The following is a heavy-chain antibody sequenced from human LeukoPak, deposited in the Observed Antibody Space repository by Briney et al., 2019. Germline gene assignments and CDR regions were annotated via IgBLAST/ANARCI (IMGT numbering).Heavy chain of an antibody. CDR3: AKGWTTVVTRLLIDY. V-gene: IGHV3-23*01. CDR2: ISGSGGST. D-gene: IGHD4-23*01. CDR1: GFTFSSYA. J-gene: IGHJ4*02. Sequence: NPGGSLRLSCAASGFTFSSYAMSWVRQAPGKGLEWVSAISGSGGSTYYADSVKGRFTISRDNSKNTLYLRMNSLRAEDTAVYYCAKGWTTVVTRLLIDYWGQGTLVTVSS.